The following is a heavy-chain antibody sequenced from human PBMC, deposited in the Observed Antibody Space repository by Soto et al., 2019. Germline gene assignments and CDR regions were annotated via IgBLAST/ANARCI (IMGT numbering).Heavy chain of an antibody. J-gene: IGHJ5*01. D-gene: IGHD2-21*02. CDR2: FYHTENT. V-gene: IGHV4-38-2*01. CDR1: GYSINTDYY. CDR3: ATVGVGTAVRGRWFDS. Sequence: PETLSLTCVVSGYSINTDYYWAWVRQSPGQGLEWIGSFYHTENTYYNPALRPRLTISVDTSKNQFSLNITSVTAADTDVYCCATVGVGTAVRGRWFDSWGQGILVTVSS.